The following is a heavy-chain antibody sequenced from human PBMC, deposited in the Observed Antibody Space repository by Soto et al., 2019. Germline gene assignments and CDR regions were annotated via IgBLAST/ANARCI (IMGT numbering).Heavy chain of an antibody. Sequence: PGGSLRLSCAASGFTFSSYGMHWVRQAPGKGLEWVAVIWYDGSNKYYADSVKGRFTISRDNSKNTLYLQMNSLRAEDTAVYYFARGRPITMVRAYGMDAWGQGTTVTVSS. CDR3: ARGRPITMVRAYGMDA. CDR2: IWYDGSNK. D-gene: IGHD3-10*01. CDR1: GFTFSSYG. J-gene: IGHJ6*02. V-gene: IGHV3-33*01.